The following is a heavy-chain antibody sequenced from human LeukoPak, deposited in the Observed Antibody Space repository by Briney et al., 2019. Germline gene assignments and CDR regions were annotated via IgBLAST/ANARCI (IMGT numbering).Heavy chain of an antibody. Sequence: SETLSLTCTVSGGSISSYYWRWIRQPPGKGLEWIGYIYYSGSTNYNPSLKSRVTISVDTSKNQFSLKLSSVTAADTAVYYCARDSGQWLEDAFDIWGQGTMVTVSS. V-gene: IGHV4-59*01. D-gene: IGHD6-19*01. CDR1: GGSISSYY. CDR3: ARDSGQWLEDAFDI. J-gene: IGHJ3*02. CDR2: IYYSGST.